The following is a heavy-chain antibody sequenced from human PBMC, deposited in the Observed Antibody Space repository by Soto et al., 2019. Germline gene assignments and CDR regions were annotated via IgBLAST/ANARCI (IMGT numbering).Heavy chain of an antibody. D-gene: IGHD6-13*01. J-gene: IGHJ6*02. CDR3: ARGETTAAAGPYYYYYYGMDV. Sequence: ASVKVSCKASGYTFTGYYMHWVRQAPGQGLEWMGWINPNSGGTNYAQKFQGWVTMTRDTSISTAYMELSRLRSDDTAVYYCARGETTAAAGPYYYYYYGMDVWGQGTTVTVSS. V-gene: IGHV1-2*04. CDR2: INPNSGGT. CDR1: GYTFTGYY.